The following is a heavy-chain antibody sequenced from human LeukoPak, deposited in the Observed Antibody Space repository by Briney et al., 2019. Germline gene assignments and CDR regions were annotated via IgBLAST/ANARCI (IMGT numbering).Heavy chain of an antibody. D-gene: IGHD3-3*01. CDR1: GFTFSSRS. CDR2: ISSSSSSI. CDR3: AKDTGRPTDAITMEDNAFDI. J-gene: IGHJ3*02. V-gene: IGHV3-48*04. Sequence: PGGSLRLSCAASGFTFSSRSMNWVRQAPGKGLEWVSYISSSSSSIYYADSVKGRFTISRDNAKNSLYLQMDSLRAEDTALYYCAKDTGRPTDAITMEDNAFDIWGQGTMVTVSS.